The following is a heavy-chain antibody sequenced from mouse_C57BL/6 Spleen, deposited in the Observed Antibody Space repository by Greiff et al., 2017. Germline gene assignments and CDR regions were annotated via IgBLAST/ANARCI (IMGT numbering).Heavy chain of an antibody. CDR1: GYAFSSYW. D-gene: IGHD2-4*01. CDR2: IYTGDGDT. CDR3: ARGDYDDYYAMDY. V-gene: IGHV1-80*01. Sequence: VKLVESGAELVKPGASVKISCKASGYAFSSYWMTWVKQRPGKGLEWIGQIYTGDGDTNYNGKFKGKATLTADKSTSTAYMQLSSLTSDDSAVYVCARGDYDDYYAMDYWGQGTSVTVSS. J-gene: IGHJ4*01.